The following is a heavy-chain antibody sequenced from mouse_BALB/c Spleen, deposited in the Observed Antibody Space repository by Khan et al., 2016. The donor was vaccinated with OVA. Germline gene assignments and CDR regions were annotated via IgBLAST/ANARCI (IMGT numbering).Heavy chain of an antibody. V-gene: IGHV1-81*01. J-gene: IGHJ2*01. CDR2: IYPGSDNA. Sequence: VQLVESGPELVKPGASVKMSCKASGYTFTYYVITWVKQRTGQGLEWIGEIYPGSDNAYYNERFKGKATLTADKSSNTTHMQLSSLTSEDSAVYCCARGDGYYFDFDYWGQGTTLTVSS. CDR3: ARGDGYYFDFDY. D-gene: IGHD2-3*01. CDR1: GYTFTYYV.